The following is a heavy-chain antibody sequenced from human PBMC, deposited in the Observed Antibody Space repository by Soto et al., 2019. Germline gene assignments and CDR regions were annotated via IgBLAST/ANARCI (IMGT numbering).Heavy chain of an antibody. V-gene: IGHV4-39*01. CDR1: GGSISSSSYY. CDR3: ARHYYGSGSYYNDGAFDI. D-gene: IGHD3-10*01. J-gene: IGHJ3*02. CDR2: IYYSGST. Sequence: SETLSLICTVSGGSISSSSYYWGWIRQPPGKGLEWIGSIYYSGSTYYNPSLKSRVTISVDTSKNQFSLKLSSVTAADTAVYYCARHYYGSGSYYNDGAFDIWGQGTMVTVSS.